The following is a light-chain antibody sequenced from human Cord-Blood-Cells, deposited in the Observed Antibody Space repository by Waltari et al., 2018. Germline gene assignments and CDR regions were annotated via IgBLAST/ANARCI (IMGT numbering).Light chain of an antibody. Sequence: EIVLTQSPDTLSLSPGERATLSCRASQSVSSSYLAWYQQKPGQAPRRLIYGASSRATGIPDRFSGSGSGTDFTLTISRLEPEDFAVYYCQQYGSSPWTFGQGTKVEIK. CDR2: GAS. CDR3: QQYGSSPWT. J-gene: IGKJ1*01. V-gene: IGKV3-20*01. CDR1: QSVSSSY.